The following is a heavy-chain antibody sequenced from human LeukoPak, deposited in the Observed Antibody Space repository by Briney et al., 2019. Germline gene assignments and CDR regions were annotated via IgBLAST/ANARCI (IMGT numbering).Heavy chain of an antibody. Sequence: PGGSLRLSCAASGFTFSTYSMNWVRQAPGKGLEWVSSISCTSSYIYYADSVKGRFTISRDNAKNSLYLQMNSLRAEDTAVYYCASGGPMNYDSSGYYLAYWGQGTLVTVSS. CDR1: GFTFSTYS. CDR3: ASGGPMNYDSSGYYLAY. D-gene: IGHD3-22*01. V-gene: IGHV3-21*01. CDR2: ISCTSSYI. J-gene: IGHJ4*02.